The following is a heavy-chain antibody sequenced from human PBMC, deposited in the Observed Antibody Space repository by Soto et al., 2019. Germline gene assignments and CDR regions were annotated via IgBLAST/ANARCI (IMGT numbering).Heavy chain of an antibody. CDR2: IYWDDDK. CDR3: AHLSATETFDY. Sequence: QITLKESGPTLVKPTQTLTLTCTFSGFSLSTSGVGVGWIRQPPGKALEWLALIYWDDDKRYSPSLKSRLTXNXXTSKNQVVLTMTHMDPVDTATYYCAHLSATETFDYWGQGTLVTVSS. J-gene: IGHJ4*02. CDR1: GFSLSTSGVG. V-gene: IGHV2-5*02.